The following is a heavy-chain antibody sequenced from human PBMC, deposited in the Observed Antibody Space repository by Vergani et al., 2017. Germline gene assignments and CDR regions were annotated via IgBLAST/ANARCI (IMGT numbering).Heavy chain of an antibody. J-gene: IGHJ3*02. CDR3: ARDRDIVVVPAAAQDAFDI. CDR1: GGTFSIYA. D-gene: IGHD2-2*01. CDR2: IIPIFGTA. V-gene: IGHV1-69*06. Sequence: QVQLVQSGAEVKKPGSSVTVSCKASGGTFSIYAISWVRQAPGQGLEWMGGIIPIFGTANYAQKFQGRVTITADKSTSTAYMELRSLRSEDTAVYYCARDRDIVVVPAAAQDAFDIWGQGTMVTVSS.